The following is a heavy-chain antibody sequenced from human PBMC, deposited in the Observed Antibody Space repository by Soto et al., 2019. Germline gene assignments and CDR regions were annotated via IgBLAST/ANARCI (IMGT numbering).Heavy chain of an antibody. V-gene: IGHV3-23*01. CDR3: ARGGYDFWSGYQGAYYYYGMDI. CDR2: ISGSGASS. D-gene: IGHD3-3*01. Sequence: PGKELEWVSAISGSGASSYYADPVKGRFTISRDNSKNTLYLQMNSLRAEDTAVYYCARGGYDFWSGYQGAYYYYGMDISAQGLIVTVYS. J-gene: IGHJ6*02.